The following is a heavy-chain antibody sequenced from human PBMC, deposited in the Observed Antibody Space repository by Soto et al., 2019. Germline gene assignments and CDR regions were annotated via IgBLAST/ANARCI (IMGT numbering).Heavy chain of an antibody. D-gene: IGHD3-9*01. V-gene: IGHV5-10-1*01. Sequence: PGESLKISCKGSVYSFTSYWISWVRQMPGKGLEWMGRIDPSDSYTNYGPSFQGHVTISADKSISTAYLQWSSLKASDTAMYYCARTSLRYFDWSPQNAFDIWGQGTMVTVSS. J-gene: IGHJ3*02. CDR2: IDPSDSYT. CDR3: ARTSLRYFDWSPQNAFDI. CDR1: VYSFTSYW.